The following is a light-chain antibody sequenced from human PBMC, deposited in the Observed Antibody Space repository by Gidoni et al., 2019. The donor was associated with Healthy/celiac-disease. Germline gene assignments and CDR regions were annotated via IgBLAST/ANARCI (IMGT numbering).Light chain of an antibody. CDR3: QQYGSSPPLT. Sequence: DIVLTQSPGTLSLSPGERATLSCRASQSVRSSYLAWYQQKPGQAPRLLIYGASSRATGIPDRFSGSGSGTDFTLTISRLEPEDFAVYYCQQYGSSPPLTFGPGTKVDIK. CDR2: GAS. CDR1: QSVRSSY. V-gene: IGKV3-20*01. J-gene: IGKJ3*01.